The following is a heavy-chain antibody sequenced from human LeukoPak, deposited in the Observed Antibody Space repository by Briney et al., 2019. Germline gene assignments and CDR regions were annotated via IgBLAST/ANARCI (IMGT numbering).Heavy chain of an antibody. Sequence: GGSLRLSCAASGFTFSSYSMNWVRQAPGKGLEWVSVIYSDGTTYYADSVKGQFTISRDISKNTLYLQMSNLRAEDTAVYYCATTQGYSYPYYWGQGTLVTVSS. D-gene: IGHD5-18*01. CDR2: IYSDGTT. CDR1: GFTFSSYS. V-gene: IGHV3-53*01. J-gene: IGHJ4*02. CDR3: ATTQGYSYPYY.